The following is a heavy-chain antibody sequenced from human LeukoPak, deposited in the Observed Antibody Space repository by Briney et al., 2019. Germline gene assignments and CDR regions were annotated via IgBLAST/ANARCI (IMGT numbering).Heavy chain of an antibody. CDR1: GFTFSSYA. CDR2: ISGSGGST. Sequence: GGSLRLSCAASGFTFSSYAMSWVRQTPGKGLEWVSAISGSGGSTYYADSVKGLFTISRDNSKNTLYLQMNSLRAEDTAVYYCAKSPVTYYDILTGSYYMDVWGKGTTVTISS. V-gene: IGHV3-23*01. J-gene: IGHJ6*03. D-gene: IGHD3-9*01. CDR3: AKSPVTYYDILTGSYYMDV.